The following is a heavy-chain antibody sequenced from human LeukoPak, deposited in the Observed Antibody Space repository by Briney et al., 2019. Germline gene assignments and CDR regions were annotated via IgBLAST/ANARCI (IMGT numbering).Heavy chain of an antibody. V-gene: IGHV3-7*03. CDR3: AKGGIIVGLDAFDI. D-gene: IGHD1-26*01. J-gene: IGHJ3*02. CDR2: IKQDGSEK. Sequence: PGGSLRLSCAASGFTFSSYWMSWVRQAPGKGLEWVANIKQDGSEKYYVDSVKGRFTISRDNAKNSLYLQMNSLRAEDTAVYYCAKGGIIVGLDAFDIWGQGTMVTVSS. CDR1: GFTFSSYW.